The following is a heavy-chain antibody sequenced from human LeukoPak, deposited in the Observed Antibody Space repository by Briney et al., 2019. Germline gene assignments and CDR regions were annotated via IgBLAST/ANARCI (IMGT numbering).Heavy chain of an antibody. D-gene: IGHD6-19*01. Sequence: SETLSLTCTVSGGSISSYYWSWIRQPPGKGLEWIGYIYYSGSTNYNPSLKSRVTISVDTSKNQFFLKLSSVTAADTAVYYCARSKIAVAESWYFDLWGRGTLVTVSS. CDR2: IYYSGST. J-gene: IGHJ2*01. CDR1: GGSISSYY. V-gene: IGHV4-59*01. CDR3: ARSKIAVAESWYFDL.